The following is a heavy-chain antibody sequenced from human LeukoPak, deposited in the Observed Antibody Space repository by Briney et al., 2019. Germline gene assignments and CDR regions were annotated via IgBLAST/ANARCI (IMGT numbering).Heavy chain of an antibody. J-gene: IGHJ6*02. Sequence: GRSLRLSCAASGFTFSSYGMHWVRQASGKGLEWVAVISYDGSNKYYADSVKGRFTISRDNSKNTLYLQMNSLRAEDTAVYYCAKVRGVVAATHYYYYGMDVWGQGTTVTVSS. D-gene: IGHD2-15*01. CDR3: AKVRGVVAATHYYYYGMDV. CDR2: ISYDGSNK. V-gene: IGHV3-30*18. CDR1: GFTFSSYG.